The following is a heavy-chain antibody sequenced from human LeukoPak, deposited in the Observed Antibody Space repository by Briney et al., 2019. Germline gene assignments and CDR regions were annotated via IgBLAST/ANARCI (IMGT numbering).Heavy chain of an antibody. CDR1: GGSISSYY. V-gene: IGHV4-59*01. J-gene: IGHJ3*02. Sequence: SETLSLTCTVSGGSISSYYWSWIRQPPGKGLEWIGYIYYSGSTNYNPSLKSRVTISVDTSKNQFSLKLSSVTAADTAVYYCARLGGLYYDFWSGYYTKAFDIWGQGTMVTVSS. D-gene: IGHD3-3*01. CDR2: IYYSGST. CDR3: ARLGGLYYDFWSGYYTKAFDI.